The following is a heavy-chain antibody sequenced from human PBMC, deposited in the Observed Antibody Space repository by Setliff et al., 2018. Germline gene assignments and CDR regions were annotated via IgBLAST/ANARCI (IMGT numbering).Heavy chain of an antibody. D-gene: IGHD1-26*01. CDR3: ATGRGSYEGLDY. CDR1: GYTLTELS. V-gene: IGHV1-24*01. CDR2: FDPEDGET. Sequence: ASVKVSCTVSGYTLTELSRHWVRQAPGKGLEWMGGFDPEDGETIYAQKFQGRVTMTEDTSTDTAYMELSSLRSEDTAVYYCATGRGSYEGLDYWGQGTLVTVSS. J-gene: IGHJ4*02.